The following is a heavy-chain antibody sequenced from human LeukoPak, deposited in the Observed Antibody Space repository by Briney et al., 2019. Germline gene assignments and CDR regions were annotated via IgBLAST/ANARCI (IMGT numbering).Heavy chain of an antibody. D-gene: IGHD1-26*01. V-gene: IGHV3-33*01. CDR2: IWSDGRHR. Sequence: IWSDGRHRYYPDSVKGRFTISRDNSKNTLFLQMDSLRVNDTAVYYCVRDNAAADWDLDYWGQGTLVTVSS. CDR3: VRDNAAADWDLDY. J-gene: IGHJ4*02.